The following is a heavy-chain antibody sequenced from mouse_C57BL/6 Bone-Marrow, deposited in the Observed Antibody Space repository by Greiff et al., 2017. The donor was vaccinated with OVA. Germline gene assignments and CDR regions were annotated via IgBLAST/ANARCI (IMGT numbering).Heavy chain of an antibody. Sequence: EVKLVESGGDLVKPGGSLKLSCAASGFTFSSYGMSWVRQTPDKRLEWVATISSGGSYTYYPDSVKGRVTISRDNAKNTLYLQVSSLKSEDTALYYCARHRIYGDYLFAYWGQGTLVTVSA. CDR2: ISSGGSYT. CDR1: GFTFSSYG. J-gene: IGHJ3*01. V-gene: IGHV5-6*01. D-gene: IGHD2-13*01. CDR3: ARHRIYGDYLFAY.